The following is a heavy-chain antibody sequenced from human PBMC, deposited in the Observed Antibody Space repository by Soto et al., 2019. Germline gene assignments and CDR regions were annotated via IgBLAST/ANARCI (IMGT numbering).Heavy chain of an antibody. V-gene: IGHV3-74*01. CDR1: GFTFSNSW. CDR2: INSDGSSI. CDR3: VRGYHYIDF. D-gene: IGHD1-26*01. Sequence: GGSMRLSCAASGFTFSNSWMYWVRQAPGKGPAWVSRINSDGSSITYADSVKGRFTVSRDNAKNTLYLQMNSLRAEDTAVYFCVRGYHYIDFCGQGTLVTVSS. J-gene: IGHJ4*02.